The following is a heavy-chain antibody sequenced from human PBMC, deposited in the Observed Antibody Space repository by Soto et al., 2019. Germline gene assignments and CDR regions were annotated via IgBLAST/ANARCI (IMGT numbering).Heavy chain of an antibody. V-gene: IGHV3-49*04. Sequence: GSLRLSCTASEFTFDDYAMLWVRQAPGKGLEWVSFIRSKAHGGTTEYAASVKGRFTISRDDSKSIAFLQMNSLQTEDTAMYYCTTGFNIAWSYFDYWGQGTLVTVSS. J-gene: IGHJ4*02. CDR1: EFTFDDYA. CDR3: TTGFNIAWSYFDY. D-gene: IGHD3-9*01. CDR2: IRSKAHGGTT.